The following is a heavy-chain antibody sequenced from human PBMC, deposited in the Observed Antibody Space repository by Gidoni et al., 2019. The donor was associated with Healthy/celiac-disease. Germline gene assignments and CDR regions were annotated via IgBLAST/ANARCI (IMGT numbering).Heavy chain of an antibody. Sequence: QVQLVQSGAEVKKPGASVKVSCKASGYTFTSYYINWVRQATGQGLEWMGWMKPNSGNTGYAQKLQGRVTMTRNTSISTAYMELSSLRSEDTAVYYCARTLYCSGGSCKQPQLVVFYWGQGTLVTVSS. D-gene: IGHD2-15*01. J-gene: IGHJ4*02. CDR2: MKPNSGNT. V-gene: IGHV1-8*01. CDR3: ARTLYCSGGSCKQPQLVVFY. CDR1: GYTFTSYY.